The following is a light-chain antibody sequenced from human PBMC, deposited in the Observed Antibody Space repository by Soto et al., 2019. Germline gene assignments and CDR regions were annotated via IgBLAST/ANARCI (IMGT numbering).Light chain of an antibody. J-gene: IGKJ1*01. Sequence: DIQMTQSPSTLSASVGDRVTITCRASQSVSTWLAWYQQKPGKAPHLLIFKASNLESGVPSRFSGSGSGTDFNLAITSLQPDDFATYDCQQYNVHSPWTFGQGTKVEIK. CDR1: QSVSTW. CDR3: QQYNVHSPWT. V-gene: IGKV1-5*03. CDR2: KAS.